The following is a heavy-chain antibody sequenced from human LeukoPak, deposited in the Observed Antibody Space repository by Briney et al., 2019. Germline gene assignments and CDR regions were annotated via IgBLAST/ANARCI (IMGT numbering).Heavy chain of an antibody. J-gene: IGHJ4*02. CDR3: ARGGSGSTPHFDY. CDR2: IYTSGST. Sequence: SSETLSLTCTVSGGSISGYYWGWIRQPAGKGLEWIGRIYTSGSTNYNPSLKSRVTMSVDTSKNQFSLKLSSVTAADTAVYYCARGGSGSTPHFDYWGQGTLVTVSS. V-gene: IGHV4-4*07. D-gene: IGHD1-26*01. CDR1: GGSISGYY.